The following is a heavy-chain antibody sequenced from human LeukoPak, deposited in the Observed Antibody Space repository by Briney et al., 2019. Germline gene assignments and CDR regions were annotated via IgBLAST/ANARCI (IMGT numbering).Heavy chain of an antibody. Sequence: SETLSLTCTVSGGSISSYYWSRIRQPPGKGLEWIGYIYYSGSTNYNPSLKSRVTISVDTSKNQFSLKLSSVTAADTAVYYCARPHGTLAARRAFDIWGQGTMVTVSS. J-gene: IGHJ3*02. D-gene: IGHD6-6*01. CDR2: IYYSGST. CDR1: GGSISSYY. CDR3: ARPHGTLAARRAFDI. V-gene: IGHV4-59*08.